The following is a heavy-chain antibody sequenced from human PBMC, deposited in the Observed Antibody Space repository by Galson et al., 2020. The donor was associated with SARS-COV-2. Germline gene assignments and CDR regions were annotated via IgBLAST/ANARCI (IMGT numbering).Heavy chain of an antibody. V-gene: IGHV2-5*02. CDR1: GFSLSARGVG. Sequence: VSGPTLVKPKQTLTLTCTFSGFSLSARGVGVGWVRQPPGKALEWLTLIYWDDDKLYTPSLRSRLSITKDTPKNQVTLTMPNMDSVDTGTYYCAHIIPGIAPTGTPFDYWGVGILVTVSS. J-gene: IGHJ4*02. CDR2: IYWDDDK. CDR3: AHIIPGIAPTGTPFDY. D-gene: IGHD2-8*02.